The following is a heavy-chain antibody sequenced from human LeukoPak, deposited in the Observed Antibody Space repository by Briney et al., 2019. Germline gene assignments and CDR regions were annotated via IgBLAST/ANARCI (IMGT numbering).Heavy chain of an antibody. V-gene: IGHV4-59*08. CDR1: GGSISSYY. J-gene: IGHJ3*02. Sequence: ETLSLTCTVSGGSISSYYWSWIRQPPGKGLEWIGYIYYSGSTNYNPSLKSRVTISVDTSKNQFSLKLSSVTAADTAVYYCARQPWIQLWLGAFDIWGQGTMVTVSS. CDR3: ARQPWIQLWLGAFDI. D-gene: IGHD5-18*01. CDR2: IYYSGST.